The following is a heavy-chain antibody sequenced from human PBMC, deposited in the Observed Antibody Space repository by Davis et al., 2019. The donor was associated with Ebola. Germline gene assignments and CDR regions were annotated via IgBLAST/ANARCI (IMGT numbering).Heavy chain of an antibody. Sequence: PGGSLRLSCVGSGFTFSTYAMHWVRQAPGTGLEWVSLISYDGKKKFYTDSVKGRFTISRDNSINTLYLQMNSLRAEDTAVYYCAKAVDNFYSGYYEEYFHQWGQGTLVTVSS. CDR2: ISYDGKKK. V-gene: IGHV3-30*04. D-gene: IGHD3-3*01. CDR1: GFTFSTYA. CDR3: AKAVDNFYSGYYEEYFHQ. J-gene: IGHJ1*01.